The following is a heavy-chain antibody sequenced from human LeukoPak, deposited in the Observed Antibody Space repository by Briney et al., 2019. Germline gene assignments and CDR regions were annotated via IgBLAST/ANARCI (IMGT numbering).Heavy chain of an antibody. D-gene: IGHD3-3*01. Sequence: PSETLSLTCTVSGGFISSSSYYWGWIRQPPGKGLEWIGSIYYSGSTYYNPSLKSRVTISVDTSKNQFSLKLSSVTAADTAVYYCARDRKKYYDFWSGYYGEDYYYYMDVWGKGTTVTVSS. J-gene: IGHJ6*03. CDR2: IYYSGST. CDR3: ARDRKKYYDFWSGYYGEDYYYYMDV. V-gene: IGHV4-39*07. CDR1: GGFISSSSYY.